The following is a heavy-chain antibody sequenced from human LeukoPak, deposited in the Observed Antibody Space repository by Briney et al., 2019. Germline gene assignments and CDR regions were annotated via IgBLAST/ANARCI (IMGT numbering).Heavy chain of an antibody. Sequence: GESLKISCKGSGYSFTSYWISWVRQMPGKGLEWMGRIDPSDSYTNYSPSFQGHVTISADKSISTAYLQWSSLKASDTVMYYCAILGGHDCSSTSCYSGSYYYYGMDVWGQGTTVTVSS. CDR2: IDPSDSYT. CDR3: AILGGHDCSSTSCYSGSYYYYGMDV. J-gene: IGHJ6*02. CDR1: GYSFTSYW. D-gene: IGHD2-2*01. V-gene: IGHV5-10-1*01.